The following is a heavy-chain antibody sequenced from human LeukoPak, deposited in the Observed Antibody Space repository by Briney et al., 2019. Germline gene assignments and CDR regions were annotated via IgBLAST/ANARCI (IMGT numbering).Heavy chain of an antibody. D-gene: IGHD5-12*01. CDR2: ISGSGGST. CDR3: AKDRDIVATIILFDF. J-gene: IGHJ4*02. Sequence: GGSLRLSCAASGFTFSSYAMSWVRQAPGKGLEWVSSISGSGGSTYSADSGEGPLTISRDNSENTLYLKMNRLRAEDTAVYYCAKDRDIVATIILFDFWGEGTLVTVSS. CDR1: GFTFSSYA. V-gene: IGHV3-23*01.